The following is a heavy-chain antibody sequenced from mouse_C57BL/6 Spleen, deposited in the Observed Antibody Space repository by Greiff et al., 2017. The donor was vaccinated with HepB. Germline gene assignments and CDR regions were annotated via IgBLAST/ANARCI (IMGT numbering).Heavy chain of an antibody. CDR2: ISSGSSTI. CDR3: ARPNYYGSSYAYFDV. Sequence: EVQGVESGGGLVKPGGSLKLSCAASGFTFSDYGMHWVRQAPEKGLEWVAYISSGSSTIYYADTVKGRFTISRDNAKNTLFLQMTSLRSEDTAMYYCARPNYYGSSYAYFDVWGTGTTVTVSS. CDR1: GFTFSDYG. V-gene: IGHV5-17*01. D-gene: IGHD1-1*01. J-gene: IGHJ1*03.